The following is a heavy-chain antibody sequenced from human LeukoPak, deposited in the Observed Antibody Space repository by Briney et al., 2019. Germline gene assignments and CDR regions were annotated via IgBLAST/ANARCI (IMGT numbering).Heavy chain of an antibody. D-gene: IGHD1-1*01. V-gene: IGHV3-48*01. Sequence: GGSLRLSCAASGFTFSSYGMHWVRQAPGKGLEWVSYISSSGSTTYYADSVKGRFTISRDNAKNSLYLQMNSLRAEDTAVYYCAKVEGASKASVYWGQGALVTVSS. CDR1: GFTFSSYG. J-gene: IGHJ4*02. CDR2: ISSSGSTT. CDR3: AKVEGASKASVY.